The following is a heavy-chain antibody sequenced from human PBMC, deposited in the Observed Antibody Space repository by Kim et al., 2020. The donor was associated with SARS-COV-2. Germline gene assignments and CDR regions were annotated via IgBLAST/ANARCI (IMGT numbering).Heavy chain of an antibody. CDR2: IIPILGIA. CDR1: GGTFSSYA. Sequence: SVKVSCKASGGTFSSYAISWVRQAPGQGLEWMGRIIPILGIANYAQKFQGRVTITADKSTSTAYMELSSLRSEDTAVYYCARSLSGDDSSYYYYGMDVWGQGTTVTVSS. J-gene: IGHJ6*02. V-gene: IGHV1-69*04. CDR3: ARSLSGDDSSYYYYGMDV. D-gene: IGHD5-12*01.